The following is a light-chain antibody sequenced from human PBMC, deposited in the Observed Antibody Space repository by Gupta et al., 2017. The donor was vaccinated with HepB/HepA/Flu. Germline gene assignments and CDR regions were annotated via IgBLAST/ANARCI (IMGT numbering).Light chain of an antibody. J-gene: IGKJ1*01. V-gene: IGKV3-20*01. Sequence: EIVLTQSPGTLSLSPGERATLSCRASQSLRTRSLTWYQQKPGQPPRLLIYGASSRATGIPDRFSGSWSGTDFTLTISRLEPEDFAVYYCQQYGSSSWTFGQGTKVEI. CDR2: GAS. CDR1: QSLRTRS. CDR3: QQYGSSSWT.